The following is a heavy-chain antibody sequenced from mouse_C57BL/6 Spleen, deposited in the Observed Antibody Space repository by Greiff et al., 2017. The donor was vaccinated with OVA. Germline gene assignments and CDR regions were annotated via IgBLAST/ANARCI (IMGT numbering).Heavy chain of an antibody. CDR1: GFSFNTYA. J-gene: IGHJ1*03. Sequence: EVQRVESGGGLVQPKGSLKLSCAASGFSFNTYAMNWVRQAPGKGLEWVARIRSKSNNYATYYADSVKDRFTISRDDSESMLYLQMNNLKTEDTAMYYCVRHDYDGYFDVWGTGTTVTVSS. D-gene: IGHD2-4*01. CDR2: IRSKSNNYAT. CDR3: VRHDYDGYFDV. V-gene: IGHV10-1*01.